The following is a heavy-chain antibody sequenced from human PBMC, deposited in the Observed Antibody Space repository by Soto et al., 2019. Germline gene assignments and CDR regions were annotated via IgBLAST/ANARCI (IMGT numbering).Heavy chain of an antibody. CDR3: ARGQEGVVATH. D-gene: IGHD5-12*01. Sequence: QVQLQQWGAGLLKPSETLSLNCAVNGGSLSGYYWSWIRQPPGKGLEWIGKIKDGGYTNYSPSLKSRATISSDTSNNQFSLRLNSVTAADTGVYYCARGQEGVVATHWDQGALVTVSS. CDR1: GGSLSGYY. CDR2: IKDGGYT. J-gene: IGHJ4*02. V-gene: IGHV4-34*01.